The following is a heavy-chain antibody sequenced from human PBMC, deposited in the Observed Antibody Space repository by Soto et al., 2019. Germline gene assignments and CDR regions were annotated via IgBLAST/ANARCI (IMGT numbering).Heavy chain of an antibody. V-gene: IGHV3-48*01. CDR3: ARGEPHHSSSWSYAEYYYYMDV. CDR1: GFTFSSYS. CDR2: ISSSSSTI. Sequence: GGSLRLSCAASGFTFSSYSMNWVRQAPGKGLEWVSYISSSSSTIYYADSVKGRFTISRDNAKNSLYLQMNSLRAEDTAVYYCARGEPHHSSSWSYAEYYYYMDVWGKGTTVTVSS. D-gene: IGHD6-13*01. J-gene: IGHJ6*03.